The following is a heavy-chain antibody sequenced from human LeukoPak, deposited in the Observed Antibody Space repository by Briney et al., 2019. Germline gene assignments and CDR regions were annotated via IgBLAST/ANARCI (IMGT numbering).Heavy chain of an antibody. D-gene: IGHD4-17*01. CDR2: IIPIFGTA. V-gene: IGHV1-69*13. Sequence: SVKVSCKASGGTFSSYAISWVRQAPGQGLEWMGGIIPIFGTANYAQRFQGRVTITADESTSTAYMELSSLRSEDTAVYYCARDSEKLYGDYALDYWGQGTLVTVSS. CDR3: ARDSEKLYGDYALDY. J-gene: IGHJ4*02. CDR1: GGTFSSYA.